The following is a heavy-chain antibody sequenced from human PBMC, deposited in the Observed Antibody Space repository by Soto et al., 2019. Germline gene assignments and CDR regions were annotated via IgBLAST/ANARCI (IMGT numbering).Heavy chain of an antibody. V-gene: IGHV3-21*01. CDR2: ISSSSSYI. Sequence: GGSLRLSCAASGFTFSSYSMNWVRQAPGKGLEWVSSISSSSSYIYYADSVKGRFTISRDNAKNSLYLQRNSLRAEDTAVYYCARAPRLKHCSSTSCYWSPRRYYYYYYMDVWGKGTTVTVSS. CDR1: GFTFSSYS. J-gene: IGHJ6*03. D-gene: IGHD2-2*01. CDR3: ARAPRLKHCSSTSCYWSPRRYYYYYYMDV.